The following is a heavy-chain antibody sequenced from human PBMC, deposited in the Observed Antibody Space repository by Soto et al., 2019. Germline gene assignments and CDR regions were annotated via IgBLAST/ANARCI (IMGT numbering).Heavy chain of an antibody. CDR3: ARQGRRPTYYYYGMDV. CDR1: VRAISSTGYY. CDR2: IYYSGSI. Sequence: TRSLTYTLAVRAISSTGYYWGRVRETPGKGLEWIGSIYYSGSIYYNPSLKSRVTISVDTSKNQFSLKLSSVTAADTAVYYCARQGRRPTYYYYGMDVWGQGTTVTVSS. J-gene: IGHJ6*02. V-gene: IGHV4-39*01.